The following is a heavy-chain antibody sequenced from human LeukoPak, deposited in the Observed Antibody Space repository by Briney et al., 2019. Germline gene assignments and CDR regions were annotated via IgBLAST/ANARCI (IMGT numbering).Heavy chain of an antibody. Sequence: GGSLRLSCAASGFTFSSYSMNWVRQAPGKGLEWVSSISSSSYIYYADSVKGRFTISRDNAKNSLYLQMNSLRAEDTAVYYCARVSGSGSYYNAAYWGQGTLVTVSS. J-gene: IGHJ4*02. D-gene: IGHD3-10*01. V-gene: IGHV3-21*01. CDR2: ISSSSYI. CDR1: GFTFSSYS. CDR3: ARVSGSGSYYNAAY.